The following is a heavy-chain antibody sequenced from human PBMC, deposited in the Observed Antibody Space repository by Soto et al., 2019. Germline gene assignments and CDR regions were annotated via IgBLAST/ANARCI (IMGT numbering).Heavy chain of an antibody. Sequence: SVKVSCKASGGTFSSYAISWVRQAPGQGLEWMGGIIPIFGTANYAQKFQGRVTITADKSTSTAYMELSSLRSEDTAVYYCAREAVIAAHKTPLHYWGQGTLVTVSS. CDR2: IIPIFGTA. CDR3: AREAVIAAHKTPLHY. V-gene: IGHV1-69*06. CDR1: GGTFSSYA. D-gene: IGHD6-6*01. J-gene: IGHJ4*02.